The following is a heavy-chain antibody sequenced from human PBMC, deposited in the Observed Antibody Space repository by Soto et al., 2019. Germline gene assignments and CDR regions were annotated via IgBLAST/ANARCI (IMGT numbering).Heavy chain of an antibody. CDR2: ISGSGSTI. CDR3: ASGVAASHFYYYDMDV. V-gene: IGHV3-11*01. Sequence: QVQLVESGGGLVKPGGSLRLSCAASGFTFSDYYMSWIRQAPGKGLEWVSYISGSGSTIYYADSVKGRFTISRDNAKNSLHLQMNSLRVEDPAVYYCASGVAASHFYYYDMDVWGKGTTVTVSS. CDR1: GFTFSDYY. J-gene: IGHJ6*03. D-gene: IGHD2-15*01.